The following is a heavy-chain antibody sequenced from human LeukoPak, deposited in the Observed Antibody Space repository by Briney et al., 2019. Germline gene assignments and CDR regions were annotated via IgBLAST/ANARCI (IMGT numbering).Heavy chain of an antibody. CDR3: ASLYCSSTSCQDDYDY. J-gene: IGHJ4*02. V-gene: IGHV3-7*01. CDR2: IKQDGSEK. Sequence: GGSLRLSCAASGFTFSSYWMSWVRQAPGKGLEWVANIKQDGSEKYYVDSVKGRFTISRVNAKSSLYLQMNSLRAEDTAVYYCASLYCSSTSCQDDYDYWGQGTLVTVSS. CDR1: GFTFSSYW. D-gene: IGHD2-2*01.